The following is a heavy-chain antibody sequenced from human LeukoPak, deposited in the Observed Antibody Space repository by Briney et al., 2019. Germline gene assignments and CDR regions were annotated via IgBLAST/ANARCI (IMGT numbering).Heavy chain of an antibody. CDR1: GGSISSYY. D-gene: IGHD6-13*01. V-gene: IGHV4-4*09. J-gene: IGHJ4*02. CDR2: IYTSGST. CDR3: ARLGRGATASFDF. Sequence: PSETLSLTCTVSGGSISSYYWNWIRQPPGKGLEWIGYIYTSGSTNYNPSLKSRLTISVDTSKNQFSLKLTSVTAADTAVYYCARLGRGATASFDFWGQGTLVTVSS.